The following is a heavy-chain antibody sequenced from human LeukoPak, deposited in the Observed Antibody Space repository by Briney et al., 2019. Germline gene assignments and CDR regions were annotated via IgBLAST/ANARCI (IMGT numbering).Heavy chain of an antibody. J-gene: IGHJ4*02. D-gene: IGHD5-18*01. CDR2: FYTDGST. Sequence: SETLSLTCTVSGGSIGSGTYYWTWLRQPAGKGLEWIGRFYTDGSTNYNPSLRSRVSISLDMSKNQFSLKMSSVTAADTAVYYCARDRERDTAGEAFANWGQGTLVTVSS. CDR1: GGSIGSGTYY. CDR3: ARDRERDTAGEAFAN. V-gene: IGHV4-61*02.